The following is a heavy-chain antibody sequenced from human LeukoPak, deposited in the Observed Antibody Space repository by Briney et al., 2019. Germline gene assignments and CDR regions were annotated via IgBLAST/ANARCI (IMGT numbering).Heavy chain of an antibody. D-gene: IGHD6-19*01. CDR1: GYTLTELS. J-gene: IGHJ4*02. Sequence: ASVKVSXKVSGYTLTELSMHWVRQAPGKGLEWMGGFDPEDGETIYAQKFQGRVTMTEDASTDTAYMELSSLRSEDTAVYYCATPRDIAVAGTYNFDYWGQGTLVTVSS. CDR2: FDPEDGET. V-gene: IGHV1-24*01. CDR3: ATPRDIAVAGTYNFDY.